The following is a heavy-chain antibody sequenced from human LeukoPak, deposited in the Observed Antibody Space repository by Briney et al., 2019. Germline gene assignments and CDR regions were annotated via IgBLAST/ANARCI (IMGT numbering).Heavy chain of an antibody. CDR3: TQGIQGGLDH. V-gene: IGHV3-23*01. Sequence: GGSLRLSCVASGFTFSSYAMNWVRQAPGKGLGWVSVITNSGHSTNYADSVKGRFTISRDNSKNTVFLQMNSLRVEDTAVYYCTQGIQGGLDHWGQGTLVTVSS. J-gene: IGHJ4*02. CDR2: ITNSGHST. D-gene: IGHD2-15*01. CDR1: GFTFSSYA.